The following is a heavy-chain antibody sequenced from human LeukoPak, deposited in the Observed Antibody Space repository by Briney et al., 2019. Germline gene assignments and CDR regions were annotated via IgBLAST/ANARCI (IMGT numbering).Heavy chain of an antibody. CDR1: GGSISSYY. Sequence: SETLSLTCTVSGGSISSYYWSWIRQPPGKGLEWIGYIYYSGSTNYNPSLKSRVTISVDTSKNQFSLKLSSVTAADTAVYYRARAQYSSSWDYWGQGTPVTVSS. J-gene: IGHJ4*02. V-gene: IGHV4-59*01. D-gene: IGHD6-13*01. CDR2: IYYSGST. CDR3: ARAQYSSSWDY.